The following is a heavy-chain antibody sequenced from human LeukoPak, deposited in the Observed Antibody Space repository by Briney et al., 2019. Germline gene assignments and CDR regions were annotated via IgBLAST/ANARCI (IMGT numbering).Heavy chain of an antibody. CDR3: ARGEFGELYYFEY. J-gene: IGHJ4*02. D-gene: IGHD3-10*01. Sequence: PSETLSLTCSVSGGSITSGGYYWSWVRQHPGKGLEWIGYIYHSGTTLYNPSLKSRVTMSVDTSKNQFSLRLNSATAADTAVYYCARGEFGELYYFEYWGQGTLVTVSS. CDR1: GGSITSGGYY. V-gene: IGHV4-31*03. CDR2: IYHSGTT.